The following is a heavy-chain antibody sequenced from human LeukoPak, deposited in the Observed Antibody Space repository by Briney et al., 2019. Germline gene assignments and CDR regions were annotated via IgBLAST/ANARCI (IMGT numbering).Heavy chain of an antibody. D-gene: IGHD3-10*01. CDR1: GGSVSSGDYY. Sequence: SETLSLTCTVSGGSVSSGDYYWSWIRQPPGKGLEWIGNIYYSGSTYYNPSLKSRVTMSLDTSKNQFSLKLSSVTAADTAVYYCARDYYGSGSLRYFDLWGRGTLVTVSS. J-gene: IGHJ2*01. CDR3: ARDYYGSGSLRYFDL. V-gene: IGHV4-30-4*01. CDR2: IYYSGST.